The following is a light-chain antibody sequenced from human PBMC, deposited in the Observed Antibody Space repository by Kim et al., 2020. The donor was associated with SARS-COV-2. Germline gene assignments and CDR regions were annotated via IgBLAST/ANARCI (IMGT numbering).Light chain of an antibody. CDR2: YTS. J-gene: IGLJ2*01. Sequence: GQGVTIPCSGSDSNIGRYTVNWYHLLPGAAPKLLIYYTSQRPSGIPDRFSGSKSGPSASLAISGLRSEDDAQYFCGAWDDKLSGPAFGGGTQLTVL. CDR1: DSNIGRYT. CDR3: GAWDDKLSGPA. V-gene: IGLV1-44*01.